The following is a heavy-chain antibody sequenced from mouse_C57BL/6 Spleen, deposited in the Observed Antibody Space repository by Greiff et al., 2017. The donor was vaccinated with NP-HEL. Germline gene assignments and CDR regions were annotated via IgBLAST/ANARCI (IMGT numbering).Heavy chain of an antibody. CDR2: IDPSDSYT. J-gene: IGHJ2*01. CDR3: ARGGGSGYLDY. CDR1: GYTFTSYW. D-gene: IGHD3-2*02. Sequence: QVQLQQPGAELVKPGASVKLSCKASGYTFTSYWMQWVKQRPGQGLEWIGEIDPSDSYTNNNQKFKGKATLTVDTSSSTAYMQLSSLTSEDSAVYYCARGGGSGYLDYWGQGTTLTVSS. V-gene: IGHV1-50*01.